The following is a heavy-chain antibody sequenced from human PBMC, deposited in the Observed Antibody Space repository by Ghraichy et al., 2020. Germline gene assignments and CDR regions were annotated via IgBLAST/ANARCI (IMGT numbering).Heavy chain of an antibody. Sequence: LSLTCAASGFTFDDYAMHWVRQAPGKGLEWVSGISWNSGSIGYADSVKGRFTISRDNAKNSLYLQMNSLRAEDTALYYCAKDTDILTGYFFAFDLWGRGTLVTVSS. CDR1: GFTFDDYA. J-gene: IGHJ2*01. CDR3: AKDTDILTGYFFAFDL. V-gene: IGHV3-9*01. D-gene: IGHD3-9*01. CDR2: ISWNSGSI.